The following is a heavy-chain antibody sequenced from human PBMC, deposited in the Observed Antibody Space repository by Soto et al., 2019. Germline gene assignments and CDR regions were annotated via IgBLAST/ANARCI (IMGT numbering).Heavy chain of an antibody. CDR2: TGNKANSYTT. CDR3: AYSTYYYYGMDV. V-gene: IGHV3-72*01. CDR1: GFTFSDHY. D-gene: IGHD2-15*01. Sequence: ESGGGLVQPEGSLRLSCAASGFTFSDHYMDWVRQAPGKGLEWVGRTGNKANSYTTEYAASVKGRFTISRDGSKNSLYLQMNSLKTEDTAVYYCAYSTYYYYGMDVWGQGTTVTVSS. J-gene: IGHJ6*02.